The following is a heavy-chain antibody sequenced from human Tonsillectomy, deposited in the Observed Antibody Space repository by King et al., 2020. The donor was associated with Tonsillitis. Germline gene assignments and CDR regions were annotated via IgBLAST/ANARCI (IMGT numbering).Heavy chain of an antibody. CDR3: ANGRNTQWLPTKFDL. Sequence: VQLVESGGGLVQPGGSLRVSCAASGFTFRSYAMSWVRQAPGKGLEWVSAINGNGGSPYYADSVKGRFTISRDNSKNTLYLQMNSLRAEDAAVYYCANGRNTQWLPTKFDLWGQGAHLTV. J-gene: IGHJ4*02. D-gene: IGHD6-19*01. CDR1: GFTFRSYA. CDR2: INGNGGSP. V-gene: IGHV3-23*04.